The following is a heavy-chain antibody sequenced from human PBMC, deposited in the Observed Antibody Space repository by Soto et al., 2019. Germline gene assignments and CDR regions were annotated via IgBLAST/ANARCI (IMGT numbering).Heavy chain of an antibody. V-gene: IGHV4-61*08. D-gene: IGHD6-19*01. Sequence: SETLSLTCTVSGDSVSSGGYYWSWIRQPPGKGLEWIGYIYSSGSANYNPSLKSRVTISRDTSKNQISLKVASVTAADTAGYHCARGFSSVSMDAWGQGTTVTVSS. J-gene: IGHJ6*02. CDR2: IYSSGSA. CDR1: GDSVSSGGYY. CDR3: ARGFSSVSMDA.